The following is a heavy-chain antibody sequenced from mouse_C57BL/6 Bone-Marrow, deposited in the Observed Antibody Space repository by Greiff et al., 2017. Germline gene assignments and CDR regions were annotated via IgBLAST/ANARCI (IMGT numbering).Heavy chain of an antibody. D-gene: IGHD1-1*01. CDR1: GFTFSDAW. CDR3: TVVATEYYAMDY. CDR2: NRNKANNHAT. Sequence: EVKLEESGGGLVQPGGSMKLSCAASGFTFSDAWMDWVRQSPEKGLEWVAENRNKANNHATYYAESVKGRFTISRDDSKSSVYLQMNSLRAEDTGIYYCTVVATEYYAMDYWGQGTSVTVSS. J-gene: IGHJ4*01. V-gene: IGHV6-6*01.